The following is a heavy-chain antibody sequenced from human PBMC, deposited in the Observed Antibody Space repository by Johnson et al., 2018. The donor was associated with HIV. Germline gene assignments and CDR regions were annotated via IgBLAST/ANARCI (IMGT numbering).Heavy chain of an antibody. Sequence: VQLVESGGGLAKPAWSPRLSCAASQFIFSNYYMNCVRQAPGNGLELVGQVNPNGDSTYLIDSGKDRFNTSRDNAKNTVHLQMNSLKTEDTAVYYCASPPSGYDFWDGPKIFDVWGQGTMVSVAS. CDR2: NPNGDST. D-gene: IGHD3-3*01. CDR1: QFIFSNYY. V-gene: IGHV3-25*03. CDR3: ASPPSGYDFWDGPKIFDV. J-gene: IGHJ3*01.